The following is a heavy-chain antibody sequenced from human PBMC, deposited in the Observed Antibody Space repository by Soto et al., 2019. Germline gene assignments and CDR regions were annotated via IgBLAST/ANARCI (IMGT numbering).Heavy chain of an antibody. CDR3: ARNKVTTVRYFDY. J-gene: IGHJ4*02. CDR1: GGSMTGYY. V-gene: IGHV4-59*01. D-gene: IGHD4-17*01. CDR2: IYNSGAT. Sequence: SETLSLTCTVSGGSMTGYYWNWIRQSPGKGLEWVAYIYNSGATSYIPSLKSRVTISIDSSKNRFFLNLTSATAADTAVYFCARNKVTTVRYFDYWGQGTMVTVSS.